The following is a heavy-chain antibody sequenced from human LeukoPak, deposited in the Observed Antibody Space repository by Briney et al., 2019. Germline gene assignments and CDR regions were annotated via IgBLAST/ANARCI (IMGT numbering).Heavy chain of an antibody. CDR1: GYTLTELS. Sequence: ASVKVSCKVSGYTLTELSMHWVRQAPGKGLEWMGGFDPVDGETIYAQKFQGRVTMTEDTSTDTAYMELSSLRSEDTAVYYCATLLYVDTAMVTDYWGQGTLVTVSS. CDR2: FDPVDGET. V-gene: IGHV1-24*01. D-gene: IGHD5-18*01. CDR3: ATLLYVDTAMVTDY. J-gene: IGHJ4*02.